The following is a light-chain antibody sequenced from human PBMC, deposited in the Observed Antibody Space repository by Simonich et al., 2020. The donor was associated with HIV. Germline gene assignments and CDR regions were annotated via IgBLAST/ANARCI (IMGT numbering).Light chain of an antibody. Sequence: QSALTQPPSASGSPGQSVTISCTGTSSDVGGYNYGSWYQQHPGKAPKLRFYDVRKRPSGVSNRFSGSKSGNTASLTISGLQAEDESDYYCSSYTSSSTSVVFGGGTKLTVL. CDR1: SSDVGGYNY. J-gene: IGLJ2*01. CDR2: DVR. CDR3: SSYTSSSTSVV. V-gene: IGLV2-14*01.